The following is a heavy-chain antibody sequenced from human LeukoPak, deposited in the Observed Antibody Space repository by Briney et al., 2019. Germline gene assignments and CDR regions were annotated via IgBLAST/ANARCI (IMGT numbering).Heavy chain of an antibody. CDR2: TRYDGSNK. J-gene: IGHJ4*02. Sequence: PGGSLRLSCAASGFTFSTYGIHWVRQAPGKGLEWVAFTRYDGSNKYYADSVKGRFTISRDNSKNTLYLQMNSLRAEDTAVYYCASFYYDSSGYRDYWGQGTLVTVSS. CDR1: GFTFSTYG. CDR3: ASFYYDSSGYRDY. D-gene: IGHD3-22*01. V-gene: IGHV3-30*02.